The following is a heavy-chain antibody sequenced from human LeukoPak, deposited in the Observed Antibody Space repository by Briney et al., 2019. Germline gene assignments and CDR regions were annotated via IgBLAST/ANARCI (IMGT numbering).Heavy chain of an antibody. CDR2: INHSGST. J-gene: IGHJ4*02. D-gene: IGHD6-6*01. V-gene: IGHV4-34*01. CDR3: ARVRRIAARGKGAFDY. CDR1: GGSFSGYY. Sequence: SETLSLTCAVYGGSFSGYYWSWIRQPPGKGLEWMGEINHSGSTNYNPSLKSRVTISVDTSKNQFSLKLSSVTDADTAVYDCARVRRIAARGKGAFDYWGQGTLVTVSS.